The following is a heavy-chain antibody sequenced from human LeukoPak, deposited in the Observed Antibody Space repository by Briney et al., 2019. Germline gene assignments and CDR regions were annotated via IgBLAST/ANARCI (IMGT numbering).Heavy chain of an antibody. V-gene: IGHV3-9*01. CDR3: AKGGMRFFDYFDY. CDR2: ISWNSGSI. CDR1: GFTFDDYA. D-gene: IGHD3-10*01. J-gene: IGHJ4*02. Sequence: GGSLRLSCAASGFTFDDYAMPWVRQAPGKGLEWVSGISWNSGSIGYADSVKGRFTISRDNAKNSLYLQMNSLRAEDTALYYCAKGGMRFFDYFDYWGQGTLVTVSS.